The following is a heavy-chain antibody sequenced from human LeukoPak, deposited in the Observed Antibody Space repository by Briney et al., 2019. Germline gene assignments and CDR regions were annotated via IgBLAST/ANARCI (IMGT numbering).Heavy chain of an antibody. Sequence: ETLSLTCTVSGGSISSYYWSWVRQAPGKGLEWVSAISGSGGSTYYADSVKGRFTISRDNSKNTLYLQMNSLRAEDTAVYYCAKFVWSDSYYFDYWGQGTLVTVSS. J-gene: IGHJ4*02. CDR3: AKFVWSDSYYFDY. D-gene: IGHD3-3*01. CDR2: ISGSGGST. CDR1: GGSISSYY. V-gene: IGHV3-23*01.